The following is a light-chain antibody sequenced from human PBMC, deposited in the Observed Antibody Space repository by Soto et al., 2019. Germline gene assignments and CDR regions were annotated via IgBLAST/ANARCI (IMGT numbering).Light chain of an antibody. V-gene: IGKV3-15*01. J-gene: IGKJ2*01. CDR1: QSVGGN. CDR2: ATS. Sequence: MAQSPATLSVSAGERATLSCRASQSVGGNIAWYQQSPGQAPRLLIYATSTRATGIPARFSGRGSGTEFTLTISSLQSEDSAFYFCQQYNDWPNYTFGQGTKLEIK. CDR3: QQYNDWPNYT.